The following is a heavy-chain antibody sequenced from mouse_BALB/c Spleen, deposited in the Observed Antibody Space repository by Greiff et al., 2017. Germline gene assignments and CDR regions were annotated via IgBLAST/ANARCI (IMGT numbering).Heavy chain of an antibody. D-gene: IGHD3-2*01. CDR2: IDPENGDT. J-gene: IGHJ3*01. CDR1: GFNIKDYY. CDR3: NAWGTARASWFAY. Sequence: EVQLQESGAELVRSGASVKLSCTASGFNIKDYYMHWVKQRPEQGLEWIGWIDPENGDTEYAPKFQGKATMTADTSSNTAYLQLSSLTSEDTAVYYCNAWGTARASWFAYWGQGTLVTVSA. V-gene: IGHV14-4*02.